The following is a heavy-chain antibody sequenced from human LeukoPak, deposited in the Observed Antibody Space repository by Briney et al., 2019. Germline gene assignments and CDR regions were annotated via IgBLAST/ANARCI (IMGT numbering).Heavy chain of an antibody. D-gene: IGHD3-22*01. Sequence: ASVKVSCKASGYTFTSYGISWVRQAAGQGLEWMGWISAYNGNTNYAQKLQGRVTMTTDTSTSTAYMELRSLRSDDTAVYYCARDTDSSGYWNWFDPWGQGTLVTVSS. CDR2: ISAYNGNT. CDR3: ARDTDSSGYWNWFDP. CDR1: GYTFTSYG. J-gene: IGHJ5*02. V-gene: IGHV1-18*01.